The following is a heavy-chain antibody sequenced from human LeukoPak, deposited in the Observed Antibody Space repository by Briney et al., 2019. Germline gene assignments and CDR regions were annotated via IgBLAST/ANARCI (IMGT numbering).Heavy chain of an antibody. CDR3: ARNNDMDV. CDR2: MNKDGSEK. J-gene: IGHJ6*02. Sequence: GGSLRLSCATSGFTFSSNWMSWVRHAPGKGPEWVANMNKDGSEKYYVDSVKGRFTISRDTAKNSLYLQMNNLRAEDTALYYCARNNDMDVWGQGTTVVASS. D-gene: IGHD1/OR15-1a*01. CDR1: GFTFSSNW. V-gene: IGHV3-7*03.